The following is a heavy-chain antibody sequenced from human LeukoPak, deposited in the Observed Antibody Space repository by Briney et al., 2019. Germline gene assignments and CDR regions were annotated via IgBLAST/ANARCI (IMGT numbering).Heavy chain of an antibody. Sequence: GGSLRLSCAASGFTFSTYGMIWVRQAPGKGLEWVSYISSSGSTIYYADSVKGRFTISRDNAKNSLYLQMNSLRAEDTAVYYCARDYTMIRYYFDYWGQGTLVTVSS. J-gene: IGHJ4*02. CDR2: ISSSGSTI. CDR3: ARDYTMIRYYFDY. D-gene: IGHD3-22*01. V-gene: IGHV3-48*04. CDR1: GFTFSTYG.